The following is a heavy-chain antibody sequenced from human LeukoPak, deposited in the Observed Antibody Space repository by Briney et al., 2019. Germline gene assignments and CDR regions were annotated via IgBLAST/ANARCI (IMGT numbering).Heavy chain of an antibody. CDR3: ARAWRGIVGATFDY. CDR2: IKQDGSEK. Sequence: GGSLRLSCAASGFTFSSHWMSWVRQAPGKGLEWVANIKQDGSEKYYVDSVKGRFTISRDNAKNSLYLQMNSLRAEDTAVYYCARAWRGIVGATFDYWGQGTLVTVSS. J-gene: IGHJ4*02. V-gene: IGHV3-7*04. D-gene: IGHD1-26*01. CDR1: GFTFSSHW.